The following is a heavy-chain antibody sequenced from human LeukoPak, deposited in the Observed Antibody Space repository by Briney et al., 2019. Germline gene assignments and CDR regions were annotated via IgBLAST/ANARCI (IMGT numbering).Heavy chain of an antibody. CDR2: ISYDGSNK. J-gene: IGHJ4*02. D-gene: IGHD3-10*01. V-gene: IGHV3-30-3*01. CDR1: GFTFSSYA. Sequence: PGGSLRLSRAASGFTFSSYAMHWVRQAPGKGLEWVAVISYDGSNKYYADSVKGRFTISRDNSKNTLYLQMNSLRAEDTAVYYCAATYYGSGSYVFDYWGQGTLVTVSS. CDR3: AATYYGSGSYVFDY.